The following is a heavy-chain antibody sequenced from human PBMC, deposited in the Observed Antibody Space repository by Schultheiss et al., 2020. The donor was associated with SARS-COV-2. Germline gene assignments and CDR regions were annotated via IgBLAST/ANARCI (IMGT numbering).Heavy chain of an antibody. CDR3: ARVSSYDSSGYYPMIYYFDY. J-gene: IGHJ4*02. CDR1: GGSISSLY. CDR2: IYNSGST. Sequence: SETLSLTCTVSGGSISSLYCSWIRQPPGKGLDWIACIYNSGSTNYNPSLKSRLTISVDTSKNQFSLKLSSVTAADTAVYYCARVSSYDSSGYYPMIYYFDYWGQGTLVTVSS. V-gene: IGHV4-59*08. D-gene: IGHD3-22*01.